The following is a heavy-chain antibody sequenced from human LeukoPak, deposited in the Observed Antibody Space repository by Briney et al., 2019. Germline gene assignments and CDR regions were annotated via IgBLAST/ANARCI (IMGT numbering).Heavy chain of an antibody. CDR3: ATEGKISGSFPLDAFDI. V-gene: IGHV1-2*02. D-gene: IGHD1-26*01. Sequence: ASVKVSCKASGYTFTGYYMHWVRQAPGQGLEWMGWINPNSGGTNYAQKFQGRVTMTRDTSISTAYMELSRLRSDDTAVYYCATEGKISGSFPLDAFDIWGQGTMVTVSS. CDR2: INPNSGGT. J-gene: IGHJ3*02. CDR1: GYTFTGYY.